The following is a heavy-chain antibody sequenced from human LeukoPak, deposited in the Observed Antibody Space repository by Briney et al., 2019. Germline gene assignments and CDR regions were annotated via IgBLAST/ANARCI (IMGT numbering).Heavy chain of an antibody. CDR3: ASRLLWFGES. V-gene: IGHV4-59*08. Sequence: SETLSLTCTVSGGSISNYYWSWIRQPPGKGLEWIGFIYYSGSTNYNPSLKSRVTISVDTSKNQFSLKLSSVTAADTAVYYCASRLLWFGESWGQGTLVTVSS. D-gene: IGHD3-10*01. J-gene: IGHJ5*02. CDR1: GGSISNYY. CDR2: IYYSGST.